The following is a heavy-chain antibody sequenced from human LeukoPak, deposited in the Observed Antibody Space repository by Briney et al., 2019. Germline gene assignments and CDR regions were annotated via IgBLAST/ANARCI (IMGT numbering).Heavy chain of an antibody. CDR3: ARRTDAVDDAFDI. J-gene: IGHJ3*02. D-gene: IGHD3/OR15-3a*01. V-gene: IGHV1-69*04. Sequence: ASVKVSCKASGDSFNNYAVNWVRQAPGQGLQWMGRIIPALDRANYAHNFQGRLTITADKSTKTAYMELSSLQSEDTGLYFCARRTDAVDDAFDIWGQGTMLIVSS. CDR2: IIPALDRA. CDR1: GDSFNNYA.